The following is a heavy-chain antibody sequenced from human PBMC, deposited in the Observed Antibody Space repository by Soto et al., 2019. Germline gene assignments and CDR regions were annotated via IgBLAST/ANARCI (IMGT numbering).Heavy chain of an antibody. CDR3: ARVGDVGATTSYFDY. V-gene: IGHV3-30-3*01. CDR1: GFTFSSYA. J-gene: IGHJ4*02. D-gene: IGHD1-26*01. Sequence: QVQLVESGGGVAQPGRSLRLSCAASGFTFSSYAMHWVRQAPGKGLEWVAVISYDGSNKYYADSVKGRFTISRDNSKNTLYLQMNSLRAEDTAVYYCARVGDVGATTSYFDYWGQGTLVTVSS. CDR2: ISYDGSNK.